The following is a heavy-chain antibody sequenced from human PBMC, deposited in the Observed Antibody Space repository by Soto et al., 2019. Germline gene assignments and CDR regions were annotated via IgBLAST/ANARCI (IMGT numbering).Heavy chain of an antibody. V-gene: IGHV1-3*01. Sequence: ASVKVSCKASGYTFTIYAIHWVRQAPGQRLEWMGWINAGNGGTKYSQRFQGRVTISRDTSASTAYMELSSLRSEDTAVYYCARGAAGSSRPYGMDVWGQGTTVTVSS. CDR1: GYTFTIYA. CDR3: ARGAAGSSRPYGMDV. CDR2: INAGNGGT. J-gene: IGHJ6*02. D-gene: IGHD6-25*01.